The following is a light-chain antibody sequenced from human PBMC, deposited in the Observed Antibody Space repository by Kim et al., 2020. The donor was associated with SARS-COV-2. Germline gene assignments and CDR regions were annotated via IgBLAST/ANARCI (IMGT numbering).Light chain of an antibody. CDR3: QAWDV. V-gene: IGLV3-1*01. CDR1: KLGDNY. J-gene: IGLJ3*02. Sequence: SYELTQPPSMSVSPGQTATITCSGDKLGDNYACWYQQKPGHSPVLVIFQDNKRPSGIPERFSGSNSGRKATLTIRGTQAVDEAAYYCQAWDVFGGGTQLILL. CDR2: QDN.